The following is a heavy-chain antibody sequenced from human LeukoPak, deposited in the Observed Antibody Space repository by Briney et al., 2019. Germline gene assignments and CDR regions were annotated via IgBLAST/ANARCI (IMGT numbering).Heavy chain of an antibody. J-gene: IGHJ4*02. CDR1: GGSISPYY. CDR2: IYYSGNT. D-gene: IGHD3-10*02. Sequence: SETLSLTCTVPGGSISPYYWSWIRQPPGKGLEWLGYIYYSGNTDYNPSLKSRVAISVDTSKNQFSLKLSSVTAADTAVYYCARSTGSTMFIDYWGQGTLVTVSS. V-gene: IGHV4-59*01. CDR3: ARSTGSTMFIDY.